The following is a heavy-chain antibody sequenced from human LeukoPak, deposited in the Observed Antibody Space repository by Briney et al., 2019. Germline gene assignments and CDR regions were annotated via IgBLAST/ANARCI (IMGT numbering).Heavy chain of an antibody. D-gene: IGHD5-24*01. CDR1: GGSISSYY. CDR3: AKGGDSYKVGNY. Sequence: PSETLSLTCTVSGGSISSYYWSWIRQPPGKGLEWIGSIYYGEATSYNPSLMSRGTITIDTSSNHFSLRLTSVTAADTAVYYCAKGGDSYKVGNYWGQGTLVTVSS. CDR2: IYYGEAT. V-gene: IGHV4-59*12. J-gene: IGHJ4*02.